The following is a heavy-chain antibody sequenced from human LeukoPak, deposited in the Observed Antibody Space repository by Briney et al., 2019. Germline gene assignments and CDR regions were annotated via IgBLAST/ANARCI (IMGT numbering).Heavy chain of an antibody. J-gene: IGHJ4*02. V-gene: IGHV4-39*02. CDR1: GGSISSSSYY. Sequence: PSETLSLTCTVSGGSISSSSYYWGWIRQPPGKGLEWIGSIYYSGSTYYNPSLKSRVTISVDTSKNQFSLKLSSVTAADTAVYYCARERNDYGDYGYWGQGTLVTVSS. CDR2: IYYSGST. D-gene: IGHD4-17*01. CDR3: ARERNDYGDYGY.